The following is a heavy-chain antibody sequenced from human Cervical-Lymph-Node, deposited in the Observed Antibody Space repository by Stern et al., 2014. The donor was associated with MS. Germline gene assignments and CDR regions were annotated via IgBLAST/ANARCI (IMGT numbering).Heavy chain of an antibody. Sequence: QVQLQESGPGLVKPSQTLSLTCTVSGGSISSGNYYWSWLRQHPGQGLEWIGSIYHSGSTYYHPPLKSRVTTSVDTSKNQFSLKLSSVTAADTAVYYFARGSREVLLPRFYFDYWGQGTLVTVSS. CDR3: ARGSREVLLPRFYFDY. D-gene: IGHD3-3*01. CDR1: GGSISSGNYY. J-gene: IGHJ4*02. CDR2: IYHSGST. V-gene: IGHV4-31*03.